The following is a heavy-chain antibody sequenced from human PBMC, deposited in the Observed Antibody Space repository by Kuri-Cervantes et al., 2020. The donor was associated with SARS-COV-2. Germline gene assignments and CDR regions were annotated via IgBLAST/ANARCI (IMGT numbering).Heavy chain of an antibody. Sequence: SQTLSLTCAVPGYSISSGYYWGWIRQPPGKGLEWIGSIYYSGSTYYNPSLKSRVTISVDTSKNQFSLKLSSVTAADTAVYYCARLAGYFVEDYYMDVWGKGTTVTVSS. V-gene: IGHV4-38-2*01. CDR2: IYYSGST. CDR3: ARLAGYFVEDYYMDV. CDR1: GYSISSGYY. J-gene: IGHJ6*03. D-gene: IGHD3-9*01.